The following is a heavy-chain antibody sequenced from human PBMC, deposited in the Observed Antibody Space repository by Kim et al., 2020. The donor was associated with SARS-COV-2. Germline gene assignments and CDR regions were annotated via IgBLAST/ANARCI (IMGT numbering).Heavy chain of an antibody. J-gene: IGHJ4*02. Sequence: PLLGIANYAQKFQGRVTITADKSTSTAYMELSSLRSEDTAVYYCARDDSAWGQGTLVTVSS. D-gene: IGHD4-4*01. V-gene: IGHV1-69*04. CDR3: ARDDSA. CDR2: PLLGIA.